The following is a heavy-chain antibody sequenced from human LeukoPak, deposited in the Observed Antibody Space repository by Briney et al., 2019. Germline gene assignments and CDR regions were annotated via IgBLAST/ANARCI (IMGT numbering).Heavy chain of an antibody. CDR1: GFTVSDTW. CDR2: IRSKTNGGTT. V-gene: IGHV3-15*01. Sequence: GGSLRLSCAVSGFTVSDTWMTWVRQAPGKGLEWVGLIRSKTNGGTTDYTAPVKGRFTISRDDSKNTLYLQMTSLKAEDTAVYYCVGTYLGYWGQGTLVTVSS. J-gene: IGHJ4*02. CDR3: VGTYLGY.